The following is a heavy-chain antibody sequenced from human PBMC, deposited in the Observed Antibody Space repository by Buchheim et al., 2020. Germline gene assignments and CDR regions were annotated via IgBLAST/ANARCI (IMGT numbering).Heavy chain of an antibody. CDR3: AKLLLATERVLDY. V-gene: IGHV3-23*01. D-gene: IGHD5-12*01. Sequence: EVQLLESGGGLVQPGGSLRLSCEVSGFTFEHYAMNWVRQAPGKGLEWVSAISGGGGTSSYADSVKGRFTISRDNSKNTLYLQMNSLRAEDTAVYYCAKLLLATERVLDYWGQGTL. J-gene: IGHJ4*02. CDR1: GFTFEHYA. CDR2: ISGGGGTS.